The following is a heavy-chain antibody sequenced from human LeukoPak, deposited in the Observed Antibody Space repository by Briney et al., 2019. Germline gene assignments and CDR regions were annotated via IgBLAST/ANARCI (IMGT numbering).Heavy chain of an antibody. CDR1: GGSISSGGYY. CDR2: IYYSGST. V-gene: IGHV4-31*01. J-gene: IGHJ5*02. Sequence: SETLSLTCTASGGSISSGGYYWGWIRQHPGKGLESIGYIYYSGSTYYNPSLKSQVTLSVDTSKNQFSLKLTSVTAADTAVYYCARDFHLTGATSRWFDPWGQGTLVTVSS. CDR3: ARDFHLTGATSRWFDP. D-gene: IGHD1-7*01.